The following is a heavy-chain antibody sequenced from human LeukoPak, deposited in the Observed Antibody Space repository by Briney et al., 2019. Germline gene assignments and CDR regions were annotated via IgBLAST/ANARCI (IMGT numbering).Heavy chain of an antibody. CDR2: ISSSSSTI. CDR1: GFTFSSYS. J-gene: IGHJ6*02. CDR3: ASGRYYYGMDV. V-gene: IGHV3-48*01. Sequence: GGSLRLSCAASGFTFSSYSMNWVRQAPGKGLEWVSYISSSSSTIYYADSVKGRFTISRDNAKNSLYLRMNSLRAEDTAVYYCASGRYYYGMDVWGQGTTVTVSS.